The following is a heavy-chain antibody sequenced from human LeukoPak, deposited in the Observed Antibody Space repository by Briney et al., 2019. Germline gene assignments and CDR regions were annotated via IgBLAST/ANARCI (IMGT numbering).Heavy chain of an antibody. CDR1: GFTFSSYS. V-gene: IGHV3-48*01. D-gene: IGHD3-9*01. Sequence: PGGSLRLSCAASGFTFSSYSMSWVRQAPGKGLEWVSYISSSSSTIYYADSVKGRFTISRDNAKNSLYLQMNSLRAEDTAVYYCARVSNYDILTGERPGYYFDYWGQGTLVTVSS. J-gene: IGHJ4*02. CDR2: ISSSSSTI. CDR3: ARVSNYDILTGERPGYYFDY.